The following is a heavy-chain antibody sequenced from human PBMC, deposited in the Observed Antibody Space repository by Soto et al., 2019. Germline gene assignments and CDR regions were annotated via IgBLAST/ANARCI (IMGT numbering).Heavy chain of an antibody. D-gene: IGHD3-3*01. CDR2: INPATGAA. V-gene: IGHV1-2*02. J-gene: IGHJ3*02. CDR3: SRGGGVGVAGSAAFDM. CDR1: GYPVTAYY. Sequence: QLHLVQSGAVVKKPGASVTVSCSASGYPVTAYYMHWVRQAPGRGLERMGGINPATGAAKYTQTFQGRVTMTRYTSTSTFFMEPRCLTSEDAAVFYCSRGGGVGVAGSAAFDMWGQGTFVTVSS.